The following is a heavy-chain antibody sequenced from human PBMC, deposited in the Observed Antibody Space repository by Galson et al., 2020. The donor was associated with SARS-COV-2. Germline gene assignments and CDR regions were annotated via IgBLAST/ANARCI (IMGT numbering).Heavy chain of an antibody. CDR1: GYSFTSYW. J-gene: IGHJ4*02. CDR2: IDPSDSYT. CDR3: ARQGYSGYDWFDY. D-gene: IGHD5-12*01. V-gene: IGHV5-10-1*01. Sequence: GESLKIFCKGSGYSFTSYWISWVRQMPGKGLEWMGRIDPSDSYTNYSPSFQGHVIISADKSISTAYLQWSSLKASDTAMYYCARQGYSGYDWFDYWGQGTLVTVSS.